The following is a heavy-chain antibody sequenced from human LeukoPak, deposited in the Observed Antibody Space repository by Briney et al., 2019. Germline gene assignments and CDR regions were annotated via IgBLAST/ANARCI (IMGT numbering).Heavy chain of an antibody. J-gene: IGHJ5*02. D-gene: IGHD3-22*01. CDR3: ARASYDSSGYTRGVWFDP. CDR2: ICYSGST. Sequence: SETLSLTCTVSGGSISSYYWSWIRQPPGKGLEWIGYICYSGSTNYNPSLKSRVTISVDTSKNQFSLKLSSVTAADTAVYYCARASYDSSGYTRGVWFDPWGQGTLVTVSS. CDR1: GGSISSYY. V-gene: IGHV4-59*01.